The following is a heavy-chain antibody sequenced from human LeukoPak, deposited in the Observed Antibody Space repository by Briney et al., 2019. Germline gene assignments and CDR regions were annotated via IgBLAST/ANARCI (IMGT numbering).Heavy chain of an antibody. V-gene: IGHV1-2*02. CDR3: ATDHSMANTAWWFDP. Sequence: ASVKVSCKASGYTFTSYDINWVRQAPGQGLEWMGWINPNSGGTNYAQKFQGRVTMTRDTSISRAYMELSRLRSDDTAVYYCATDHSMANTAWWFDPWGQGTLVTVSS. D-gene: IGHD5-24*01. CDR1: GYTFTSYD. CDR2: INPNSGGT. J-gene: IGHJ5*02.